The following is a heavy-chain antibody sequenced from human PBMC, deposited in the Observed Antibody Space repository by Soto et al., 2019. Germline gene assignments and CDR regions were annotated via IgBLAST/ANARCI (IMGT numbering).Heavy chain of an antibody. D-gene: IGHD3-3*01. V-gene: IGHV3-23*01. J-gene: IGHJ6*03. CDR1: GFTFSSYA. Sequence: PWGSLRLSCAASGFTFSSYAMSWVRQAPGKGLEWVSAISGSGGSTYYADSVKGRFTISRDNSKNTLYLQMNSLRAEDTAVYYCAKPPHYDFWSGYGTYYYYYYMDVWGKGTTVTVSS. CDR3: AKPPHYDFWSGYGTYYYYYYMDV. CDR2: ISGSGGST.